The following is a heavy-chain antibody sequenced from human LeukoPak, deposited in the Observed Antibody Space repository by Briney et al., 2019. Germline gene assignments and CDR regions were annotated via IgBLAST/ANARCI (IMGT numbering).Heavy chain of an antibody. V-gene: IGHV3-21*01. D-gene: IGHD1-1*01. CDR3: ARERQLERLAFGKEGSAFDY. Sequence: GGSLRLSCAASGITFNSYTMNWVRQAPGQGLKWVSSISSSSSYIYYAASVKGRFTISRDNAKNSLYLQMNRLRAEDTAVYYCARERQLERLAFGKEGSAFDYWGQGTLVTVSS. CDR1: GITFNSYT. CDR2: ISSSSSYI. J-gene: IGHJ4*02.